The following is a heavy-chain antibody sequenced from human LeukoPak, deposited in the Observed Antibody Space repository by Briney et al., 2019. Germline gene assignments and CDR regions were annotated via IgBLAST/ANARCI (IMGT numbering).Heavy chain of an antibody. D-gene: IGHD2-15*01. CDR2: IYYSGTT. J-gene: IGHJ4*02. V-gene: IGHV4-39*01. CDR3: ARLTPIKGGDY. Sequence: PSETLSLTCTVSGGSISSSSYYWGWIRQPPGKGLEWIGSIYYSGTTFYNPSLKSRVTMSVDTSKNQFSLKLSSVTVADTAVYYCARLTPIKGGDYWGQGTLVTVSS. CDR1: GGSISSSSYY.